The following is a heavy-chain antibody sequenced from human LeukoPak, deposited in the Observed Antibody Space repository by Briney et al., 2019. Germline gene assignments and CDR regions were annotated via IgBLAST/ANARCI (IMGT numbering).Heavy chain of an antibody. D-gene: IGHD6-13*01. CDR1: GGSISSSSYY. CDR2: IYYSGST. V-gene: IGHV4-39*01. J-gene: IGHJ4*02. Sequence: SETLSLTCTVSGGSISSSSYYWGWIRQPPGKGLEWIGSIYYSGSTYYNPSLKSRVTISVDTSKNQFSLKLSSVTAADTAAYYCARLDNGQQLVVDYFDYWGQGTLVTVSS. CDR3: ARLDNGQQLVVDYFDY.